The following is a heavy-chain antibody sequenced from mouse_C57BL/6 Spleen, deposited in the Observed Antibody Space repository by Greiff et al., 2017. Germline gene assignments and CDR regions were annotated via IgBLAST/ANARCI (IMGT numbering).Heavy chain of an antibody. CDR3: AGDYDIYYAMDY. Sequence: QVQLKQSGAELARPGASVKLSCKASGYTFTSYGIRWVKQRTGQGLEWIGEIYPRSGNTYYNEKFKGKATLTADKSSSTAYMELRSLTSEDSAVYFCAGDYDIYYAMDYWGQGTSVTVSS. D-gene: IGHD2-4*01. CDR2: IYPRSGNT. J-gene: IGHJ4*01. CDR1: GYTFTSYG. V-gene: IGHV1-81*01.